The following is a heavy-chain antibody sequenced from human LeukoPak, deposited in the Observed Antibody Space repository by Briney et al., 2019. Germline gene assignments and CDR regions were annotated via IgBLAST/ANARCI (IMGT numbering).Heavy chain of an antibody. D-gene: IGHD3-22*01. V-gene: IGHV1-24*01. Sequence: GASVKVSCKVFGYTLTELSMHGVRQAPGKGLEWMGGFDPEDGETIYAQKFQGRVTMTEDTSTDTAYMELSSLRSEDTAVYYCAAGLTYYYDSSGYFPFDYWGQGTLVTVSS. J-gene: IGHJ4*02. CDR1: GYTLTELS. CDR2: FDPEDGET. CDR3: AAGLTYYYDSSGYFPFDY.